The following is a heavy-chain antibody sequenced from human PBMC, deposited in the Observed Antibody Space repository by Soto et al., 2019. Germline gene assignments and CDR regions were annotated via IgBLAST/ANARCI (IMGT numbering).Heavy chain of an antibody. J-gene: IGHJ6*03. CDR3: ARVNWHYVYYYMDV. CDR2: IYYSGST. CDR1: GGSISKYY. V-gene: IGHV4-59*01. D-gene: IGHD1-1*01. Sequence: SETLSLSCTVSGGSISKYYWDWIRQPPGKGLEWIGYIYYSGSTNYNPSLKSRVTISVDTSKNQFSLKLSSVTAADTAVHYCARVNWHYVYYYMDVWGKGTTVTVSS.